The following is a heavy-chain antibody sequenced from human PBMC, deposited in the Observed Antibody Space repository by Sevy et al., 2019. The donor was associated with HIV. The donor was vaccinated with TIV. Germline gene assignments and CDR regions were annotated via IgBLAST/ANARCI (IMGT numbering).Heavy chain of an antibody. CDR2: IISSSRTI. Sequence: GGSLRLSCVVSGLTFSSDSMNWVRQAPGKGLEWLAYIISSSRTIYYADSVEGRFTISRDNDKKSVFLQMNNLRDEDSATYYCARDVDTPFVRSFDSWGQGTLVTVSS. CDR3: ARDVDTPFVRSFDS. J-gene: IGHJ4*02. D-gene: IGHD5-18*01. CDR1: GLTFSSDS. V-gene: IGHV3-48*02.